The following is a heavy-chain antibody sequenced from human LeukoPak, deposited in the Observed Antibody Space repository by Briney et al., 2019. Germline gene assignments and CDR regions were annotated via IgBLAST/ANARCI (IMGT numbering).Heavy chain of an antibody. CDR2: IYPSGGST. Sequence: ASVKVSCKASGYTFTSYYMHWVRQAPGQGLEWMGIIYPSGGSTSYAQKFHGRVTMTRDTSTSTVYMELSSLTAEDTAVYYCPRDEAYGGNYYYYYMDVWGKETTVTVFS. J-gene: IGHJ6*03. D-gene: IGHD4-23*01. CDR1: GYTFTSYY. V-gene: IGHV1-46*01. CDR3: PRDEAYGGNYYYYYMDV.